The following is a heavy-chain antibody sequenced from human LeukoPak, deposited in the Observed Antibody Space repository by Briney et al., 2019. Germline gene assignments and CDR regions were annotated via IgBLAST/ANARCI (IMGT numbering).Heavy chain of an antibody. Sequence: PSETLSLTCAVYGGSFSGYYWSGIRQPPGKGLGWMGAINHSGSTNYNPSLKSRVTISVDTSKNQFSLKLSSVTAADTAVYYCARGGFRHYYDSSGYYDYWGQGTLVTVSS. D-gene: IGHD3-22*01. V-gene: IGHV4-34*01. J-gene: IGHJ4*02. CDR2: INHSGST. CDR3: ARGGFRHYYDSSGYYDY. CDR1: GGSFSGYY.